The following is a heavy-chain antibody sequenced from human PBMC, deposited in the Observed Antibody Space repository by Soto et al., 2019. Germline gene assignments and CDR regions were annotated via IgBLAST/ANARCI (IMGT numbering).Heavy chain of an antibody. J-gene: IGHJ6*02. CDR1: GYTFITYG. V-gene: IGHV1-18*01. CDR3: ARDRPRSSLRAGDCYYAMDV. Sequence: QVQLVQSGAEVKKPGASVKVSCTASGYTFITYGISWVRLAPGPALEWMGWISSYNGNTNYAHKLQGRVAMSTDTSSTTACMELRSLRSEDTSAYYCARDRPRSSLRAGDCYYAMDVWCQGTTVTVSS. CDR2: ISSYNGNT. D-gene: IGHD3-10*01.